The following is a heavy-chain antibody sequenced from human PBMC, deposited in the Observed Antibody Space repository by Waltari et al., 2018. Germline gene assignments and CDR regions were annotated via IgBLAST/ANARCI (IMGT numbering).Heavy chain of an antibody. CDR2: VDPKSGDV. V-gene: IGHV1-2*06. D-gene: IGHD6-13*01. J-gene: IGHJ3*02. CDR1: GFTFIDYF. CDR3: VRPQELGPEVGPFDM. Sequence: QVQLVQSGAEVKKPGASVKVSCQTSGFTFIDYFMHWVRQAPGQGLEWMGRVDPKSGDVHYAQNFQGMVTMTTDSSINTVYMELTRLKSDDTAVYYCVRPQELGPEVGPFDMWGRGTMVIVSS.